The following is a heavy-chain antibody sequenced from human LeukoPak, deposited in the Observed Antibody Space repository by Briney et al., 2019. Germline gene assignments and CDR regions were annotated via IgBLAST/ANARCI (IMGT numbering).Heavy chain of an antibody. Sequence: SETLSLTCTVSGYSLSSDYYWGWIRQPPGKGLEWIGSIYLGGSTYYNPSLRSRVTISLDRSKNEFSLHVSSVTAADTAVYYCAREPEYWGQGTLVTVSS. CDR3: AREPEY. J-gene: IGHJ4*02. CDR1: GYSLSSDYY. CDR2: IYLGGST. V-gene: IGHV4-38-2*02.